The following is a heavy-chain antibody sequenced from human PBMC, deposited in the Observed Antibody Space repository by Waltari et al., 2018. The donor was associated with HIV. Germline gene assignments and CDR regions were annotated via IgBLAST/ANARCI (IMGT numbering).Heavy chain of an antibody. Sequence: VQLVESGGGLVKPGGSLRLSCAASGSRSSIYWMTWVPQTPGKGLGWVSRINGDGSSTTYADSVKGRFTISRDNAKDTLYLQMNSLTAEDTAVYYCARGKYDSGGSRFDYWGQGTLVTVSS. CDR3: ARGKYDSGGSRFDY. CDR2: INGDGSST. V-gene: IGHV3-74*01. D-gene: IGHD3-22*01. CDR1: GSRSSIYW. J-gene: IGHJ4*02.